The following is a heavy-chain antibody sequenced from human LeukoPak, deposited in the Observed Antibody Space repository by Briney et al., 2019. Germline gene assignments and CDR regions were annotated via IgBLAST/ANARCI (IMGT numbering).Heavy chain of an antibody. CDR3: ARDRGYSYGLNDY. J-gene: IGHJ4*02. CDR2: ISSSSSYI. V-gene: IGHV3-21*01. CDR1: GFTFNNYG. D-gene: IGHD5-18*01. Sequence: PGGSLRLSCAASGFTFNNYGMHWVRQAPGKGLEWVSSISSSSSYIYYADSVKGRFTISRDNAKNSLYLQMNSLRAEDTAVYYCARDRGYSYGLNDYWGQGTLVTVSS.